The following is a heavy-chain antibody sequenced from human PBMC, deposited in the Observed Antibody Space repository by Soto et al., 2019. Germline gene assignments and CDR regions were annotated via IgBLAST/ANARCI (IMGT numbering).Heavy chain of an antibody. Sequence: ASVKVSCKASGYTFTSYAMHWVRQAPGQRLEWMGWINAGNGNTKYSQKFQGRVTITRDTSASTAYMGLSSLRSEDTAVYYCARDDYDFWSGYFLYWGQGTLVTVSS. V-gene: IGHV1-3*01. D-gene: IGHD3-3*01. CDR2: INAGNGNT. CDR1: GYTFTSYA. J-gene: IGHJ4*02. CDR3: ARDDYDFWSGYFLY.